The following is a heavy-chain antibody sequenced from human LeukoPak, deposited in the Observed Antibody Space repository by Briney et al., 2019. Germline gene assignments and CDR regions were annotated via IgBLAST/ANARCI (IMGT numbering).Heavy chain of an antibody. V-gene: IGHV3-48*03. CDR2: ISRSGRTI. CDR3: ARVYSGSWYFDL. J-gene: IGHJ2*01. Sequence: QPGGSLRLSCAASGFTFSGYEMNWVRQAPGKGLEWVSYISRSGRTIYDADSVKSRFTISRDNAKNSLYLQMNSLRAEDTAVYYCARVYSGSWYFDLWGRGTLVTVSS. CDR1: GFTFSGYE. D-gene: IGHD5-12*01.